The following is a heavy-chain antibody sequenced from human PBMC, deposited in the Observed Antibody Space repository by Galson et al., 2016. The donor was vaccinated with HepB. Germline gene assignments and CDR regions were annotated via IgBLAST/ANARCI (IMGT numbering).Heavy chain of an antibody. CDR2: SNVGNHDT. CDR1: GNTFTYYA. V-gene: IGHV1-3*01. CDR3: ARSTPRYPIDY. D-gene: IGHD1-1*01. J-gene: IGHJ4*02. Sequence: SVKVSCKASGNTFTYYAFHWVRQAPGQRLEWVGWSNVGNHDTQYSQKFQGRVTISRDTSATTVYMELSSLRSDDTGVYYYARSTPRYPIDYWGQGTLVTVSS.